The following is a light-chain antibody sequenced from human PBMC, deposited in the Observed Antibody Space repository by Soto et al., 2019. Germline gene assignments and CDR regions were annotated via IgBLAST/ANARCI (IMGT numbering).Light chain of an antibody. V-gene: IGKV3-20*01. Sequence: EIVMTQSPATLSVSPGERATLSCRASQSVGSKLAWYQQKPGQAPRLLIYGASSRATDIPDRFSGSGSGTDFTLTISRLEPEDFAVYYCQQYGSSPITFGQGTRLEI. CDR3: QQYGSSPIT. CDR2: GAS. J-gene: IGKJ5*01. CDR1: QSVGSK.